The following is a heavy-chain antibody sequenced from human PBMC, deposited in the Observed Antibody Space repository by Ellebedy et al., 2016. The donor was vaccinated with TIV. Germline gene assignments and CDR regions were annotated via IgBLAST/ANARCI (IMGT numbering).Heavy chain of an antibody. CDR1: GYTFTGYY. D-gene: IGHD3-9*01. V-gene: IGHV1-2*02. CDR2: INPNSGGT. J-gene: IGHJ4*02. CDR3: ATRILTGYYAAIDY. Sequence: AASVKVSCKASGYTFTGYYMHWVRQAPGQGLEWMGWINPNSGGTNYAQKFQGRVTMTRDTSISTAYMELSSLRSEDTAVYYCATRILTGYYAAIDYWGQGTLVTVSS.